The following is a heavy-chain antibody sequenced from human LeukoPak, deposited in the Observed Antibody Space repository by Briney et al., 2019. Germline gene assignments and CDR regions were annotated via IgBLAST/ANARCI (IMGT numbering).Heavy chain of an antibody. CDR1: GGSFSGYY. Sequence: PSETLSLTCAVYGGSFSGYYWSWIRQPPGKGLEWIGEINHSGSTNYNPSLKSRVTISVDTSKNQFSLKLSSVTAADTAVYYCARRTLYYDILTGYYSIWDYYYMDVWGKGTTVTISS. V-gene: IGHV4-34*01. D-gene: IGHD3-9*01. CDR2: INHSGST. CDR3: ARRTLYYDILTGYYSIWDYYYMDV. J-gene: IGHJ6*03.